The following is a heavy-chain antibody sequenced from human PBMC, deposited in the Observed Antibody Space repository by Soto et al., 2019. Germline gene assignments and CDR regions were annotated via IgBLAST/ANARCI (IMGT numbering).Heavy chain of an antibody. D-gene: IGHD3-22*01. J-gene: IGHJ6*02. V-gene: IGHV4-61*01. Sequence: QVQLQESGPGLVKPSETLSLTCTVSGGSVSSGTYYWSWIRQPPGKGLEWIGYIYYNGSTKYYPSLKSRVTISVDTSKNQFSLKLSSVTAADTAVYYCARVACWVYDSSGRPYGMDVWGQGTTVTVPS. CDR1: GGSVSSGTYY. CDR2: IYYNGST. CDR3: ARVACWVYDSSGRPYGMDV.